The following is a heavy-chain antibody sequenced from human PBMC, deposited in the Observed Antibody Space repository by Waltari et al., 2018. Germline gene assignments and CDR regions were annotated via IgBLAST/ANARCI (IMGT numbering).Heavy chain of an antibody. J-gene: IGHJ3*02. D-gene: IGHD3-10*01. CDR3: ARVGVRGVIANAFDI. CDR2: IWYDGSNK. V-gene: IGHV3-33*01. CDR1: GFTFSSSG. Sequence: QVQLVESGGGVVQPGRSLRLSCAASGFTFSSSGMHWVRPAPGKGLEWVAVIWYDGSNKYYADSVKGRFTISRDNSKNTLYLQMNSLRAEDTAVYYCARVGVRGVIANAFDIWGQGTMVTVSS.